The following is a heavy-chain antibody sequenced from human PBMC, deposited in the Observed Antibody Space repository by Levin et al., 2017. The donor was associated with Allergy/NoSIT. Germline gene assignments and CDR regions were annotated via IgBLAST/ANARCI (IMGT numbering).Heavy chain of an antibody. CDR3: AKDQSSGYFSFIDY. D-gene: IGHD3-22*01. V-gene: IGHV3-30*18. CDR2: ISYDGDIK. Sequence: AGESLKISCAASGFTFSGFGMHWVRQAPGKGLAWVAVISYDGDIKYYADSVKGRFTISRDNSKNTLYLQMNSLGAEDTAVYYCAKDQSSGYFSFIDYWGQGTLVTVSS. J-gene: IGHJ4*02. CDR1: GFTFSGFG.